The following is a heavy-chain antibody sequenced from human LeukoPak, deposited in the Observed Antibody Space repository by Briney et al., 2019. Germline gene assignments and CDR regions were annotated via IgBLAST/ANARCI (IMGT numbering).Heavy chain of an antibody. V-gene: IGHV4-59*01. CDR2: IYYSGST. CDR1: GGSISSYY. Sequence: SETLSLTCTVSGGSISSYYWSWLRQPPGKGLEWIGYIYYSGSTNCNPSLTSRVTISVDTSKNQFSLKLSSVTAADTAVYYCARVAEWDDSSGYGFDYWGQGTLVTVSS. CDR3: ARVAEWDDSSGYGFDY. D-gene: IGHD3-22*01. J-gene: IGHJ4*02.